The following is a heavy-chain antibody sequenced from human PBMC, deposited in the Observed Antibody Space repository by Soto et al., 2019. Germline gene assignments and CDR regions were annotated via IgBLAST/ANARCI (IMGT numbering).Heavy chain of an antibody. J-gene: IGHJ6*02. CDR3: ASTQETIFGVVTYYYYGMDV. Sequence: GASVKVSCKASGYTFTSYYMHWVRQAPGQGLEWMGIINPSGGSTSYAQKFQGRVTMTRDTSTSTVYMELSSLRSEDTAVYYCASTQETIFGVVTYYYYGMDVWGQGTTVTVSS. CDR1: GYTFTSYY. CDR2: INPSGGST. D-gene: IGHD3-3*01. V-gene: IGHV1-46*01.